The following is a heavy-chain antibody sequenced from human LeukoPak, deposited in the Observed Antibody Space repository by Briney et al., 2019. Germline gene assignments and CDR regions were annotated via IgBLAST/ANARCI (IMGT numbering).Heavy chain of an antibody. CDR2: ISGSDGST. J-gene: IGHJ4*02. CDR1: GFSVSGIY. V-gene: IGHV3-23*01. D-gene: IGHD2-15*01. Sequence: GGSLRLSCSASGFSVSGIYMSWVRQAPGKGLEWVSAISGSDGSTYYADSVKDRFTISRDKSKNTVYLQMNSLRAEDTAVYYCAKDPTLLGVVVVAAAYFDYWGQGTLVTVSS. CDR3: AKDPTLLGVVVVAAAYFDY.